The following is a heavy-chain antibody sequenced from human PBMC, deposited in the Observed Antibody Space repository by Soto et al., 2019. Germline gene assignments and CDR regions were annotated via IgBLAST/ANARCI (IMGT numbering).Heavy chain of an antibody. D-gene: IGHD6-6*01. CDR2: ISSSTSYI. J-gene: IGHJ5*02. Sequence: PGGSLRLSCAASGFTFSTYNLNWVRQAPGKGLEWVSSISSSTSYIYYADSVKGRFTISRDNAKNSLYLQMNSLRAEDTAVYYCARDRIAARPEWFDPWGQGTQVTVSS. CDR1: GFTFSTYN. V-gene: IGHV3-21*01. CDR3: ARDRIAARPEWFDP.